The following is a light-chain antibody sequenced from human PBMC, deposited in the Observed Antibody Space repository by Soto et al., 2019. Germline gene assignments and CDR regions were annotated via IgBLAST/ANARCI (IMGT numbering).Light chain of an antibody. CDR3: QQYGSSPQT. V-gene: IGKV3-20*01. CDR2: DAS. J-gene: IGKJ1*01. CDR1: QSVSSY. Sequence: EIVLTQSPSTLSLSPGRSATLSCRTSQSVSSYLAWYQQKPGQAPRLLIYDASKRAPGIPARFTGSGSGTDFTLTISRLEPEDFAVYYCQQYGSSPQTFGQGTKVDIK.